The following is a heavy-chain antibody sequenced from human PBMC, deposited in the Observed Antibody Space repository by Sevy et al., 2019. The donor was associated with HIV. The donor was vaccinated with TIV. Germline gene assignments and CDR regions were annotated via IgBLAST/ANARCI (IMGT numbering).Heavy chain of an antibody. V-gene: IGHV1-69*13. CDR1: GGTFSSYA. J-gene: IGHJ4*02. D-gene: IGHD4-17*01. CDR2: FIPIFGTA. Sequence: ASVKVSCKASGGTFSSYAISWVRQAPGQGLEWMGGFIPIFGTANYAQKFQGRVTITADASTSTAYMELSSLRSEDTAVYYCVGTTVVTAGFGYWGQGTLVTVSS. CDR3: VGTTVVTAGFGY.